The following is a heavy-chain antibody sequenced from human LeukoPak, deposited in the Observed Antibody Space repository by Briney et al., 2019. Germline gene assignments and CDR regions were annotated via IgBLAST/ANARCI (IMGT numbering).Heavy chain of an antibody. CDR3: ARRVSFPPYYMDV. CDR2: INTATGNP. Sequence: ASVKVSCKASGYTFTSYAMNWVRQAPGQGLEWMGWINTATGNPTYAQGFTGRFVFSLDTSLSTAYLQISSLKAEDTAVYYCARRVSFPPYYMDVWGKGTTVTVSS. CDR1: GYTFTSYA. V-gene: IGHV7-4-1*02. J-gene: IGHJ6*03.